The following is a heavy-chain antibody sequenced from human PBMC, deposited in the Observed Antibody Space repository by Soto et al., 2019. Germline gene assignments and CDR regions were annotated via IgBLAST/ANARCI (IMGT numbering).Heavy chain of an antibody. CDR3: AKASGWFGEFDY. D-gene: IGHD3-10*01. CDR1: GFTFSSYA. Sequence: EVQLLESGGGLVQPGGSLRLSCAASGFTFSSYAMSWVRQAPGKGLEWVSAISGSGGSTYYADSVKGRFTISRDNTKNTLYLQMNSLRAEDTAVYYCAKASGWFGEFDYWGQGTLVTVSS. V-gene: IGHV3-23*01. CDR2: ISGSGGST. J-gene: IGHJ4*02.